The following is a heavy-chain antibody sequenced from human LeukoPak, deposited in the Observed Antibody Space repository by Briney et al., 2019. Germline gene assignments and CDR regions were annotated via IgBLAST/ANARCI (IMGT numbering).Heavy chain of an antibody. Sequence: SETLSLTCTVSGGSISSYYWSWIRQPPGKGLEWIGYIYYSGSTNYNPSLRTRVTISVDASRNQFSLNLSSVTAADTAVYYCARWSGSVTARNYYYYMDVWGEGTTVTVSS. CDR3: ARWSGSVTARNYYYYMDV. CDR2: IYYSGST. V-gene: IGHV4-59*08. J-gene: IGHJ6*03. D-gene: IGHD6-6*01. CDR1: GGSISSYY.